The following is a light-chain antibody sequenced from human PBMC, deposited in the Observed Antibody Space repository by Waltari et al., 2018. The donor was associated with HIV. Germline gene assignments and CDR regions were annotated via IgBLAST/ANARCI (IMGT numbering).Light chain of an antibody. CDR3: CSYAGSNIHWV. V-gene: IGLV2-8*01. J-gene: IGLJ3*02. CDR2: EVT. Sequence: QSALTQPPSASGSPGQSVTLSCTGTSSDIGGYNYVSWYQQHPGKAPKLIMTEVTKRPSGVPDRFSGSKSGNTASLTISGLQAEDEGHYYCCSYAGSNIHWVFGGGTKLTVL. CDR1: SSDIGGYNY.